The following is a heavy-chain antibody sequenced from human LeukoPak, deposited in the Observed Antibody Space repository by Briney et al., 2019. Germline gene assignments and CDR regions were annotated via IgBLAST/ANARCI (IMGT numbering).Heavy chain of an antibody. CDR2: ISSSSSYI. D-gene: IGHD6-13*01. Sequence: GGSLRLSCAASGFTFSSYSMNWVRQAPGKGLEWVSSISSSSSYIYYADSVKGRFTISRDNAKNSLYLQMNSLRAEDTAVYYCARDRFYSSSWYATDYWGQGTLVTVSS. CDR3: ARDRFYSSSWYATDY. J-gene: IGHJ4*02. V-gene: IGHV3-21*01. CDR1: GFTFSSYS.